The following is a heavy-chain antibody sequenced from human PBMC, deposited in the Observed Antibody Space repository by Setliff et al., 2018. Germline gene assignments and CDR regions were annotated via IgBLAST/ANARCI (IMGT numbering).Heavy chain of an antibody. CDR1: GYTFTSYD. Sequence: GASVKVSCKASGYTFTSYDINWVRQATGQGLEWMGWMNPNSGNTGYAQKFQGRVTMTRNTSISTAYMDLSSLRFADPAVYYCARAQSWSGGPYYFDNWGQGTMGTVSS. CDR2: MNPNSGNT. J-gene: IGHJ4*02. V-gene: IGHV1-8*02. CDR3: ARAQSWSGGPYYFDN. D-gene: IGHD3-3*01.